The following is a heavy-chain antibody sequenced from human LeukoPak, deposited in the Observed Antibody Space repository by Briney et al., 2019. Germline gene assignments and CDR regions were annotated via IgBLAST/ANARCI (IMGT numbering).Heavy chain of an antibody. D-gene: IGHD3-3*01. J-gene: IGHJ3*02. CDR3: ARSLRIAFDI. Sequence: PGGSLRLSCAASGFIFSSYSMNWVRQAPGKGLEWVSYISSNSSTIYYADSVKGRFTISTDNANNSLYLQMNSLRAEDTAVYYCARSLRIAFDIWGQGTMVTVSS. CDR1: GFIFSSYS. V-gene: IGHV3-48*01. CDR2: ISSNSSTI.